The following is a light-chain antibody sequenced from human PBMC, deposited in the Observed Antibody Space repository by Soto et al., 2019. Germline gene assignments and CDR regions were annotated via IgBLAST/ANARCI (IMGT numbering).Light chain of an antibody. Sequence: EVVLTQSPATLSLSPGERATLSCRASQTVSSYLAWYQQKPGQAPRLLIYDASNRATGIPARFSGSGSGSDFTRTISSLEPEDFAVYYCQQRSNWPPTFGGGTTVDI. J-gene: IGKJ4*01. CDR1: QTVSSY. V-gene: IGKV3-11*01. CDR3: QQRSNWPPT. CDR2: DAS.